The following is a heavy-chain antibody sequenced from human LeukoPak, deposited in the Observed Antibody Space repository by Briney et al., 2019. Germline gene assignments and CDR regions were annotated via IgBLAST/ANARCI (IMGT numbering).Heavy chain of an antibody. D-gene: IGHD3-10*01. CDR2: ISAYNGNT. Sequence: GGTLRLSCAASGFTFTSYGISWVRQAPGQGLEWMGWISAYNGNTNYAQKLQGRVTMTTGTSTSTAYMELRSLRSDDTAVYYCARDKLLSLADFWGQGTLVTVSS. V-gene: IGHV1-18*01. J-gene: IGHJ4*02. CDR3: ARDKLLSLADF. CDR1: GFTFTSYG.